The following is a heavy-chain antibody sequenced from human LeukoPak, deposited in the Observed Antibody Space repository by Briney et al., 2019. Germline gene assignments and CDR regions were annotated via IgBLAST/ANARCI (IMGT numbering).Heavy chain of an antibody. CDR3: ARSPGRRYFDL. J-gene: IGHJ2*01. Sequence: GGSRRLSCAAPGFTVSSNYMSWVRQAPGRGLEWLSVISSGSASSTYYADSVKGRFTISRDNSKNTLYLQMNSLRAEDTAVYYCARSPGRRYFDLWGRGTLVTVSS. CDR2: ISSGSASST. CDR1: GFTVSSNY. D-gene: IGHD1-26*01. V-gene: IGHV3-53*01.